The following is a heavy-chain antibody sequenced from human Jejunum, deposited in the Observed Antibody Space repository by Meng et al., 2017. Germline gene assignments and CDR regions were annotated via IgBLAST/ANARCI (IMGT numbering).Heavy chain of an antibody. Sequence: GESLKISCAASGFSFSSYAMHWVRQAPGKGLEWVALMSYDGSNKYYADSVRGRFTISRDNFKNTLYLQMNSLTPEDTAVYYCARVSAVYYGSGTYYSNWGQGTLVTVSS. V-gene: IGHV3-30*01. D-gene: IGHD3-10*01. CDR2: MSYDGSNK. CDR3: ARVSAVYYGSGTYYSN. CDR1: GFSFSSYA. J-gene: IGHJ4*02.